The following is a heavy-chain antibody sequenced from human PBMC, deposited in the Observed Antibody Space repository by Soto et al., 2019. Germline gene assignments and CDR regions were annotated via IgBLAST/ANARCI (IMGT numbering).Heavy chain of an antibody. D-gene: IGHD3-9*01. CDR3: AHLRTYYDILTRSHYYYGMDV. Sequence: GSGPTLVNPTQTLTLTCTFSGFSLSTSGVGVGWIRQPPGKALEWLALIYWDDDKRYSPSLKSRLTITKDTSKNQVVLTMTNMDPVDTATYYCAHLRTYYDILTRSHYYYGMDVWGQGTTVTVSS. J-gene: IGHJ6*02. CDR2: IYWDDDK. V-gene: IGHV2-5*02. CDR1: GFSLSTSGVG.